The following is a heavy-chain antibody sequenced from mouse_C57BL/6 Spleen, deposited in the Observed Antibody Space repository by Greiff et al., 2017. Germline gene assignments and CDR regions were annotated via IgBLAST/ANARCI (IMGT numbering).Heavy chain of an antibody. V-gene: IGHV1-9*01. CDR3: ARGPVVAPGTAYAMDY. CDR2: ILPGSGST. CDR1: GYTFTGYW. Sequence: QVQLKESGAELMKPGASVKLSCKATGYTFTGYWIEWVKQRPGHGLEWIGEILPGSGSTNYNEKFEGKATFTADTSSNTAYMQLSSLTTEDSAIYYCARGPVVAPGTAYAMDYWGQGTSVTVSS. J-gene: IGHJ4*01. D-gene: IGHD1-1*01.